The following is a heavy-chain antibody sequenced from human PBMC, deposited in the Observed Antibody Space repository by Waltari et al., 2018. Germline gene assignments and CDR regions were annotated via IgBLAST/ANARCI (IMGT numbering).Heavy chain of an antibody. V-gene: IGHV3-53*01. J-gene: IGHJ2*01. CDR3: ARAYGSGSPNWYFDL. CDR2: IYSGGST. Sequence: EVQLVESGGGLIQPGGSLRLSCAASGFTVSSNYLSWVRQAPGKGLEWVSVIYSGGSTYYADSVKGRFTISRDNSKNTLYLQMNSLRAEDTAVYYCARAYGSGSPNWYFDLWGRGTLVTVSS. D-gene: IGHD3-10*01. CDR1: GFTVSSNY.